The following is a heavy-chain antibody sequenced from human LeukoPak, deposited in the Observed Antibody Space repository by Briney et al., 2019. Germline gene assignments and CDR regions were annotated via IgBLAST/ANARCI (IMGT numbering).Heavy chain of an antibody. D-gene: IGHD1-26*01. V-gene: IGHV3-30*18. Sequence: QPGGSLRLSCAASGFTFSSYRMHWVRQAPGKGLEWVAVISYDGSNKNYADSVKGLFTISRDNSKNTLYLQMNSLRAEDTAVYYCAKYSGSYYEAGTFDYWGQGTLVTVSS. CDR2: ISYDGSNK. CDR3: AKYSGSYYEAGTFDY. J-gene: IGHJ4*02. CDR1: GFTFSSYR.